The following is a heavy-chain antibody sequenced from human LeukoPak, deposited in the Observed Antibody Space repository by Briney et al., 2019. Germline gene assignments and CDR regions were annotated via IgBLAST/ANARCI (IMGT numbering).Heavy chain of an antibody. CDR2: IYYSGST. J-gene: IGHJ4*02. CDR3: ARDRDYYYDSSGYSA. Sequence: PSETLSLTCTVSGGSISSSSYYWGWIRQPPGKGLEWIGSIYYSGSTYYNPSLKSRVTISVDTSKNQFSLKLSSVTAADTAVYYCARDRDYYYDSSGYSAWGQGTLVTVSS. V-gene: IGHV4-39*02. D-gene: IGHD3-22*01. CDR1: GGSISSSSYY.